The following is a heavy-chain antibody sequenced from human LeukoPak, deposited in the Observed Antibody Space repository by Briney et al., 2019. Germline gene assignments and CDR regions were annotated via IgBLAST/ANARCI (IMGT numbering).Heavy chain of an antibody. Sequence: PSETLSLTCTVSGGSISSYYWSWIRQPPGKGLEWIGYIYYSGSTNYNPSLKSRVTISVDTSKNQFSLKLSSVTAADTAVYYCARLGGSSFDYWGQGTLVTVSS. D-gene: IGHD6-6*01. CDR2: IYYSGST. CDR3: ARLGGSSFDY. V-gene: IGHV4-59*08. CDR1: GGSISSYY. J-gene: IGHJ4*02.